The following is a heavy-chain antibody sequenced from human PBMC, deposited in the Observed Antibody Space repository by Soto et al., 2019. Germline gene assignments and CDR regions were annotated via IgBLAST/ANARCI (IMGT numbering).Heavy chain of an antibody. V-gene: IGHV4-39*01. CDR1: GASISGSYYY. Sequence: NPSETLSLTCAVSGASISGSYYYWAWLRQSPGKGPEWIGSVFYTGLTSYNPSLESRVSVSVDTSKSQFSLKLSAVTAADTAVYYCATSQKGYNWNYFDHWGQGALVTVSS. D-gene: IGHD1-20*01. CDR3: ATSQKGYNWNYFDH. J-gene: IGHJ4*02. CDR2: VFYTGLT.